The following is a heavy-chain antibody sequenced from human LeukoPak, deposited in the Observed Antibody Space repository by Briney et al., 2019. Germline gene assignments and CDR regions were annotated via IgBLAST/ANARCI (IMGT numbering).Heavy chain of an antibody. Sequence: SETLSLTCTVSGGSISSYYWSWIRQPPGKGLEWIGYIYYSGSTNYNPSLKSRVTISVDTSKDQFSLKLSSVTAADTAVYYCARYDDSSGYYPNDAFDIWGQGTMVTVSS. CDR2: IYYSGST. CDR1: GGSISSYY. CDR3: ARYDDSSGYYPNDAFDI. V-gene: IGHV4-59*01. D-gene: IGHD3-22*01. J-gene: IGHJ3*02.